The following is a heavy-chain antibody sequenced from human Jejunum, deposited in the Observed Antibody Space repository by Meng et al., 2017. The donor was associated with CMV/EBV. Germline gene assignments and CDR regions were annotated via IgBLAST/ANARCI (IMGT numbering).Heavy chain of an antibody. CDR3: ASRPGAIFGVVIIPNFDY. D-gene: IGHD3-3*01. CDR1: SNYG. V-gene: IGHV3-30*02. Sequence: SNYGVHWVRQAPGKGLEWVAFIRSDIVNKYYADSVKGRFTISRDNSKNTVYLQMNSLRAEDTAVYYCASRPGAIFGVVIIPNFDYWGQGTLVTVSS. CDR2: IRSDIVNK. J-gene: IGHJ4*02.